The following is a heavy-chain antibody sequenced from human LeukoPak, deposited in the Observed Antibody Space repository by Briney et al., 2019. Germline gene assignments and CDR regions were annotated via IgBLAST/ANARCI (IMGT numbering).Heavy chain of an antibody. CDR2: IKSKTDGGTT. Sequence: PGGSLRLSCAASGFTFSNAWMNWVRQAPGKGLEWVGRIKSKTDGGTTDYAAPVKGRFTISRDDSKNTLYLQMNGLRAEDTAVYYCTKVGSYSSRWYFDYGGQGTLVTVSS. J-gene: IGHJ4*02. CDR1: GFTFSNAW. D-gene: IGHD6-13*01. CDR3: TKVGSYSSRWYFDY. V-gene: IGHV3-15*07.